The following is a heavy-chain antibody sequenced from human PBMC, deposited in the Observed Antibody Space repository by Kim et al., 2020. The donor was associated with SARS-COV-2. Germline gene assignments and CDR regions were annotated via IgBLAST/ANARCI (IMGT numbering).Heavy chain of an antibody. Sequence: GGSLRLSCAASGFTFSSYEMNWVRQAPGKGLEWVSYISSSGSTIYYADSVKGRFTISRDNAKNSLYLQMNSLRAEDTAVYYCARGPDTVTQPWFRHYYYGMDVWGQGTTVTVSS. CDR1: GFTFSSYE. V-gene: IGHV3-48*03. CDR2: ISSSGSTI. D-gene: IGHD4-17*01. J-gene: IGHJ6*02. CDR3: ARGPDTVTQPWFRHYYYGMDV.